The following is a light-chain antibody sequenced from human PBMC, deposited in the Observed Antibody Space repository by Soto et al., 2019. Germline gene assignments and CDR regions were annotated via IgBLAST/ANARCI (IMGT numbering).Light chain of an antibody. Sequence: DIQMTQSPSTLSASVGDRVTITCRASQIITNRLAWYQQKPGKAPNVLIYDASNLESGVPSRFSGIRSGTEFILTISSLQPDDFATYYCQHYGGMWTFGQGTKVEIK. CDR1: QIITNR. V-gene: IGKV1-5*01. CDR3: QHYGGMWT. CDR2: DAS. J-gene: IGKJ1*01.